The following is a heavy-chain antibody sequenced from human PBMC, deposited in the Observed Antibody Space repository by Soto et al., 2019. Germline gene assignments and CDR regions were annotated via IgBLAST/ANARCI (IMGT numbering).Heavy chain of an antibody. Sequence: QVQLVQSGAEVKKPGASVKVSCKASGYTFTSYGISWVRQAPGQGLEWMGWISAYNGNTNYAQKLQGRVTMTTDTSKSTAYMELRSLRSDDTAVYYCARDDIVVVPAANYYYYYGMDVWGQGTTVTVSS. V-gene: IGHV1-18*01. J-gene: IGHJ6*02. CDR3: ARDDIVVVPAANYYYYYGMDV. D-gene: IGHD2-2*01. CDR1: GYTFTSYG. CDR2: ISAYNGNT.